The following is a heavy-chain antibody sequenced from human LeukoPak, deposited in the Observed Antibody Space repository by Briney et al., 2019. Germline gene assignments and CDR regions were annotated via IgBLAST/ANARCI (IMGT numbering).Heavy chain of an antibody. Sequence: GGSLRLSCAASGFSVSSNYMGWVRQAPGKGLEWVSIIYSAGNTYYPDSVKGRFTISRDSSQNMLYLQMASLRAEDTAVYYCARLYDSSAYGAFDIWGQGTMVTVS. CDR3: ARLYDSSAYGAFDI. D-gene: IGHD3-22*01. CDR2: IYSAGNT. V-gene: IGHV3-66*02. CDR1: GFSVSSNY. J-gene: IGHJ3*02.